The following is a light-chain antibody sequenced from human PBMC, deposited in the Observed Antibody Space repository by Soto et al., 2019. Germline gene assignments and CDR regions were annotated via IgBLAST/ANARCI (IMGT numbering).Light chain of an antibody. Sequence: QSALTQPASVSGSHGQSITISCTGTSSDVGGYNYVSWYQQHPGKAPKLMIYDVSNRPSGVSNRFSGSKSGNTASLTISGLQAEDEADYYCSSYTISSSYVFGTGTKLTVL. CDR1: SSDVGGYNY. CDR3: SSYTISSSYV. V-gene: IGLV2-14*01. J-gene: IGLJ1*01. CDR2: DVS.